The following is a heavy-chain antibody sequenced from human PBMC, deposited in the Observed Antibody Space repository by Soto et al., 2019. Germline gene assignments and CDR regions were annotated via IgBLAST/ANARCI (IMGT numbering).Heavy chain of an antibody. CDR3: ATLSSAARIG. CDR1: GYSFTFYW. V-gene: IGHV5-51*01. CDR2: IYPGDSDT. J-gene: IGHJ4*02. Sequence: GESLKISCKGSGYSFTFYWIGWVRQMPGKGLEWMGIIYPGDSDTRYSPSFQGQVTISADKSISTACLQWSSLKASDTAMYYCATLSSAARIGWGRGTLVPVSS.